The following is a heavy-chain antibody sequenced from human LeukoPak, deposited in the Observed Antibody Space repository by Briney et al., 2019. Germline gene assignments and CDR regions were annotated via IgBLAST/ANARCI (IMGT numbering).Heavy chain of an antibody. CDR3: ATSLHRDGGKFDY. CDR2: INAGNGNT. Sequence: VASVKVSCKASGYTFISYAMHWVRQAPGQRLEWMGWINAGNGNTKYSQKFLGRVSITRDTSASTAYMELSSLRSEDTAVYYCATSLHRDGGKFDYWGQGTLVTVSS. CDR1: GYTFISYA. V-gene: IGHV1-3*01. J-gene: IGHJ4*02. D-gene: IGHD4-23*01.